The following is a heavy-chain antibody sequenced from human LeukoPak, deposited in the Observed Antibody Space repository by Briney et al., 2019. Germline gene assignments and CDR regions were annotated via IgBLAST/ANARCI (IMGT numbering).Heavy chain of an antibody. J-gene: IGHJ4*02. V-gene: IGHV3-30*04. Sequence: GGSLRLSCAASGFTFSTYAMHWVRQAPGKGLEWVALISHDGSNKYYADSVKGRFTIPRDNAKNSLYLQMNSLRAEDTAVYYCARGDTVSLDYWGQGTLVTVSS. D-gene: IGHD4-11*01. CDR1: GFTFSTYA. CDR2: ISHDGSNK. CDR3: ARGDTVSLDY.